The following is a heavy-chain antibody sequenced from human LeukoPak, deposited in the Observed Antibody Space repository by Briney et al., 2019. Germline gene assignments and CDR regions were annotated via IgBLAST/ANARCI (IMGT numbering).Heavy chain of an antibody. CDR3: ARGTGDYDFWSGYYNGGAFDI. CDR1: GGSISSSSYY. J-gene: IGHJ3*02. D-gene: IGHD3-3*01. V-gene: IGHV4-39*07. Sequence: SETLSLTCTVSGGSISSSSYYWGWIRQPPGKGLEWIGSIYYSGSTYYNPSLKSRVTISVDTSKNQFSLELSSVTAADTAVYYCARGTGDYDFWSGYYNGGAFDIWGQGTMVTVSS. CDR2: IYYSGST.